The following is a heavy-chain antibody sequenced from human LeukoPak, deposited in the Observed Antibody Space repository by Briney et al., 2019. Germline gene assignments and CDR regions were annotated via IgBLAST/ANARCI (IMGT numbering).Heavy chain of an antibody. CDR2: VDYNGAT. J-gene: IGHJ4*02. CDR3: ARGYYEAFDY. Sequence: SETLSLTCAVSGASISSDHWNWIRKFTGKGLEWIGNVDYNGATKYNPSLQSRVTISLDTSNKQFSLTFTSVTAADTALYFCARGYYEAFDYWGQGRLVTVSA. CDR1: GASISSDH. D-gene: IGHD3-16*01. V-gene: IGHV4-59*01.